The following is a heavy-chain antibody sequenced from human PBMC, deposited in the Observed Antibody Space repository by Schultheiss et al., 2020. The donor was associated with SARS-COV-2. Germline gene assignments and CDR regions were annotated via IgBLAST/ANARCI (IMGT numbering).Heavy chain of an antibody. D-gene: IGHD1-26*01. J-gene: IGHJ4*02. CDR2: INHSGST. V-gene: IGHV4-34*01. Sequence: SETLSLTCAVYGGSFSGYYWSWIRQPPGKGLEWIGEINHSGSTNYNPSLKSQVTISVDTSKNQFSLKLSSVTAADTAMYYCAGAGPLHYWGQGTLVTVSS. CDR3: AGAGPLHY. CDR1: GGSFSGYY.